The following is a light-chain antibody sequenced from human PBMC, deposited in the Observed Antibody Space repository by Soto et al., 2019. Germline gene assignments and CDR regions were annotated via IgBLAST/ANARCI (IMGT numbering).Light chain of an antibody. CDR2: AAS. Sequence: IQLTQSPSSLSASVGDRVTITCRASQGISSYLAWYQQKPGKAPKLLIYAASTLQSGVPSRFSGCGSGTDFTLTISSLQPEDFATYYCQQLNSYSWTFGQGTKVEIK. CDR1: QGISSY. V-gene: IGKV1-9*01. J-gene: IGKJ1*01. CDR3: QQLNSYSWT.